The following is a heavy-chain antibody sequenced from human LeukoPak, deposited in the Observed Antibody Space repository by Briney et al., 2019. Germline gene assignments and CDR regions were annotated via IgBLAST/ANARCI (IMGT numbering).Heavy chain of an antibody. CDR1: GGSISSGDYY. D-gene: IGHD5-12*01. Sequence: SETLSLTCTVSGGSISSGDYYWSWIRQPPGKGLEWIGYIYYSGSTYYKPSLKSRVIISVDKSKNQFSLKLSSVTAADTAVYYCARVGAGFRVASFDYWGQGTLVTVSS. CDR3: ARVGAGFRVASFDY. V-gene: IGHV4-30-4*01. CDR2: IYYSGST. J-gene: IGHJ4*02.